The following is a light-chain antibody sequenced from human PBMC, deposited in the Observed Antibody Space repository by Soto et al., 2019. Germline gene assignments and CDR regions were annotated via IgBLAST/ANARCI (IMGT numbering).Light chain of an antibody. Sequence: DIQMTQSPSSVSASVGDRVTITCRASQSISSWLAWYQQKPGTVPKLLIYAASSLHSGVPSRFSGSGTGTEFTLTITSLQPEDFANYYCQQGDSFTITFGQGTRLEIK. CDR3: QQGDSFTIT. CDR2: AAS. CDR1: QSISSW. V-gene: IGKV1-12*01. J-gene: IGKJ5*01.